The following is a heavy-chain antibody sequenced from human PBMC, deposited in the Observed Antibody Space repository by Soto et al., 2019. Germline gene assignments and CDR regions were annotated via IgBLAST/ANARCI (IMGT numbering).Heavy chain of an antibody. Sequence: PVVSIRVSYAAAGFNCGGFWMRWVSQAPGKGLEWVANIKQDGSEKYYVDSVKGRFTISRDNAKNSLYLQMNSLRAEDTAVYYCATTGNDILTGYYGEDVVDDYLGKGTLVTVSS. D-gene: IGHD3-9*01. J-gene: IGHJ4*02. CDR3: ATTGNDILTGYYGEDVVDDY. V-gene: IGHV3-7*01. CDR1: GFNCGGFW. CDR2: IKQDGSEK.